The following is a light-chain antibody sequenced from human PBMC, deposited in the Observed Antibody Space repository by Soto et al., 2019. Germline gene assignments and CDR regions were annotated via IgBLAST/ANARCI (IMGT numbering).Light chain of an antibody. CDR2: GAS. CDR1: QSVSINY. V-gene: IGKV3-20*01. J-gene: IGKJ1*01. Sequence: EIVLTQSPGTLSLSPGERATLSCRASQSVSINYLAWYQQKPGQAPRLLLYGASNRASGIPDRLSGSEYWTEFTLTISRVEPEDFAVYSCQLYDSSPVTFGQGTTAEI. CDR3: QLYDSSPVT.